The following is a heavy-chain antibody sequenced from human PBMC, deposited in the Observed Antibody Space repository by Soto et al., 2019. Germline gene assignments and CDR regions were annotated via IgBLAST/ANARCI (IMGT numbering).Heavy chain of an antibody. V-gene: IGHV1-69*06. J-gene: IGHJ6*02. Sequence: GASVKVSCKASGGTFSSYAISWVRQAPGQGLEWMGGIIPIFGTANYAQKFQGRVTITADKSTSTAYMELSSLRSEDTAVYYCARAFWSGYTGYYYGMDVWGQGTTVTVS. CDR3: ARAFWSGYTGYYYGMDV. CDR1: GGTFSSYA. D-gene: IGHD3-3*01. CDR2: IIPIFGTA.